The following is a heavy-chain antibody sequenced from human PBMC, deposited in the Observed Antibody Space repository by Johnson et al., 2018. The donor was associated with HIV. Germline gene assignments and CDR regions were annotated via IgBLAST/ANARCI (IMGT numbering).Heavy chain of an antibody. D-gene: IGHD6-13*01. J-gene: IGHJ3*02. CDR1: GFTFSSYW. CDR2: VNWNGGST. Sequence: VQLVESGGGSVQPGGSLRLSCAASGFTFSSYWMHWVRQAPGKGLMWVSNVNWNGGSTGYADSVKGRFTISRDNAKNSLYLQMNSLRDEDTALYYCAREPSIAAAGGDGAFDIWGQGTMVTVSS. V-gene: IGHV3-74*01. CDR3: AREPSIAAAGGDGAFDI.